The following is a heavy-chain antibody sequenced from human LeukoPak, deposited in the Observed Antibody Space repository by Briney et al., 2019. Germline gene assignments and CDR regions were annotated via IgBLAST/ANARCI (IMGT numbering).Heavy chain of an antibody. J-gene: IGHJ3*02. Sequence: SETLSLTCAVYGGSFSGYYWSWIRQPPGKGLEWIGEINHSGSTNYNPSLKSRVTISVDTSKNQFSLKLSSVTAADTAVYYCARDYRRDILTGYSTTSMRGAFDIWGQGTMVTVSS. D-gene: IGHD3-9*01. CDR2: INHSGST. CDR1: GGSFSGYY. CDR3: ARDYRRDILTGYSTTSMRGAFDI. V-gene: IGHV4-34*01.